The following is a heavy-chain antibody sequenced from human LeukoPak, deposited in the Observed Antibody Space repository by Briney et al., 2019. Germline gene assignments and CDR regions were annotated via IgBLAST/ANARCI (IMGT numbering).Heavy chain of an antibody. CDR3: ARDLDY. V-gene: IGHV4-59*01. CDR2: IYYSGST. Sequence: TSETLSLTCTVSAGSISTYYWSWIRQPPGKGLEWIGYIYYSGSTNYNPSLKSRVTISVDTSKNQFSLKLSSVTAADTAVYYCARDLDYWGQGTLVTVSS. J-gene: IGHJ4*02. CDR1: AGSISTYY.